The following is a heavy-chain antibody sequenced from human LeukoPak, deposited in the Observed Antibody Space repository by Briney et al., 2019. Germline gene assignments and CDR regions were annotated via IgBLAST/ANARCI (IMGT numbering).Heavy chain of an antibody. V-gene: IGHV4-59*01. Sequence: SETLSLTCTVSGGSISSYYWSWIRQPPGKGLECIGYIYYSGSTNYNPSLKSRVTISVDTSKNQFSLKLSSVTAADTAVYYCASSSGWTRGTFDYWGQGTLVTVSS. CDR1: GGSISSYY. CDR3: ASSSGWTRGTFDY. D-gene: IGHD6-19*01. CDR2: IYYSGST. J-gene: IGHJ4*02.